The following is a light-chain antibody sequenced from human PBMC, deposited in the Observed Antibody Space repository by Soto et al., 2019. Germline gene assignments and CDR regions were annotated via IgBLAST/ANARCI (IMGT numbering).Light chain of an antibody. J-gene: IGKJ1*01. Sequence: DIKMTQSPSTLSASVGDRVTITCRASQTISSWLAWYQQKPGKAPKLLISDASTRATGIPARFSGSGSGTEFTLTISSLQSEDFAVYYCQQYNNWPRTFGQGTKVDIK. CDR2: DAS. CDR3: QQYNNWPRT. V-gene: IGKV1-5*01. CDR1: QTISSW.